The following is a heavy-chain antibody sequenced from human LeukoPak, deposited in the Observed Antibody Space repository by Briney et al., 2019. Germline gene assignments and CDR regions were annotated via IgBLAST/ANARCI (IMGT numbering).Heavy chain of an antibody. CDR3: ARDQGEYYDFWSGYHHDAFDI. CDR1: GGSISSYY. CDR2: IYYSGST. D-gene: IGHD3-3*01. J-gene: IGHJ3*02. Sequence: SDTLSLTCTVSGGSISSYYWSWVPQPPGKGLEWIGYIYYSGSTNYSPSLKSRVTISVDTSKNQFSLKLSSVTAADTAVYYCARDQGEYYDFWSGYHHDAFDIWGQGTMVTVSS. V-gene: IGHV4-59*01.